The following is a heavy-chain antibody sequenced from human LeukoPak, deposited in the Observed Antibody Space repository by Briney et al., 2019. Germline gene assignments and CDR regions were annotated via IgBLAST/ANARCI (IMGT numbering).Heavy chain of an antibody. D-gene: IGHD3-3*01. CDR2: IYYSGST. Sequence: KASETLSLTCTVSGGSISSSSYYWGWIRQPPGKGLEWIGSIYYSGSTYYNPSLKSRVTISVDTSKNQFSLKLSSVTAADTAVYYCARQYYDFWSGSAGDWFGPWGQGTLVTVSS. V-gene: IGHV4-39*01. CDR1: GGSISSSSYY. J-gene: IGHJ5*02. CDR3: ARQYYDFWSGSAGDWFGP.